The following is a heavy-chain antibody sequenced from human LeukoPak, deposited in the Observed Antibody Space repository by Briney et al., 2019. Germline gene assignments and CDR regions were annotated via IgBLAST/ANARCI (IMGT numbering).Heavy chain of an antibody. CDR3: ARMGIVVVPAATFDY. Sequence: PSETLSLTCTVSGGSISSSSYYWGWIRQPPGKGLEWIGSIYYSGSTYYNPSLKSRVTISVDTSKNQFSLKLSSVTAADTAVYYCARMGIVVVPAATFDYWGQGTLVTVSS. CDR2: IYYSGST. D-gene: IGHD2-2*01. J-gene: IGHJ4*02. V-gene: IGHV4-39*01. CDR1: GGSISSSSYY.